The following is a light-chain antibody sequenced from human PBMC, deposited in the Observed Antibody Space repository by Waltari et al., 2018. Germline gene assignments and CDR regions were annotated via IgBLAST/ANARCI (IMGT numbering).Light chain of an antibody. CDR3: QHYDSYSAT. V-gene: IGKV1-5*03. J-gene: IGKJ3*01. Sequence: DIQMTQSPSTLSASVGDRVTITCRASQSIPRWLAWYQQKPGKAPKLLIYKASILESGVPSRFSGGGSGTECTLTISRLQPDDFAAYYCQHYDSYSATFGRGTKIEIK. CDR2: KAS. CDR1: QSIPRW.